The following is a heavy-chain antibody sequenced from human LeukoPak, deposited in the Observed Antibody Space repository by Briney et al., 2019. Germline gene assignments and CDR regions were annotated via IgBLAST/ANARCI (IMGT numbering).Heavy chain of an antibody. CDR2: ISGTAGST. V-gene: IGHV3-23*01. D-gene: IGHD3/OR15-3a*01. Sequence: GGSLRLSCAASGFTFSNYGMSWVRQAPGKGLEWVSTISGTAGSTYYADSVKGWFTISRDNSKNTLFLQMNSLRAEDTAVYFCAKDRGQNLSDFLTGPAYYFDYWGQGTLVTVSS. J-gene: IGHJ4*02. CDR3: AKDRGQNLSDFLTGPAYYFDY. CDR1: GFTFSNYG.